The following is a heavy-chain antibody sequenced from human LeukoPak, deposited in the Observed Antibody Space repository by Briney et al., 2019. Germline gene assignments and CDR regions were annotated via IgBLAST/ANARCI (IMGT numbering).Heavy chain of an antibody. CDR2: ISSSSSYI. Sequence: GGSLRLSCAVSGFTFSDHYMDWVRQAPGKGLEWVSSISSSSSYIYYADSVKGRFTISRDNAKNSLYLQMNSLRAEDTAVYYCARDRGYDFWSGYQTFYYYYYGMDVWGQGTTVTVSS. D-gene: IGHD3-3*01. CDR1: GFTFSDHY. V-gene: IGHV3-21*01. J-gene: IGHJ6*02. CDR3: ARDRGYDFWSGYQTFYYYYYGMDV.